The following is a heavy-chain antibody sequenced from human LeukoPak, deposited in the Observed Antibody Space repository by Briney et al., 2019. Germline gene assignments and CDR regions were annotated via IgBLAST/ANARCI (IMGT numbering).Heavy chain of an antibody. Sequence: GGSLRLSCAASGFTFSSYEMNWVRQASGKGLEWVSSISSSRDYIYYADSVKGRFTISRDNAKNSLYLQMKSLRAEGTAVYYWARGKTSQNIVTRKTYNWFDPWGQGTLVTVSS. CDR2: ISSSRDYI. J-gene: IGHJ5*02. CDR1: GFTFSSYE. V-gene: IGHV3-21*01. D-gene: IGHD2/OR15-2a*01. CDR3: ARGKTSQNIVTRKTYNWFDP.